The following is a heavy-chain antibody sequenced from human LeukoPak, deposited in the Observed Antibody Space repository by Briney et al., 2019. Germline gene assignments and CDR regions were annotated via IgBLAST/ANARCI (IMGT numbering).Heavy chain of an antibody. V-gene: IGHV3-74*01. CDR2: INSDGSYT. Sequence: GGSLILSCAASGFTFSDSWMHWVRQAPGKGLVSVSRINSDGSYTNYADSVKGRFIISRDNAKNTVNLQMNSLRLEDTAVYYCATGGAMDVWGQGTTVTVSS. J-gene: IGHJ6*02. CDR3: ATGGAMDV. CDR1: GFTFSDSW.